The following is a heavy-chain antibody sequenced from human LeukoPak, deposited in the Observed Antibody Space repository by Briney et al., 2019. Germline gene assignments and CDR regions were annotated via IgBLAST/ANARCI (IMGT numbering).Heavy chain of an antibody. V-gene: IGHV4-39*01. CDR3: ARGEISSSYPFDY. D-gene: IGHD6-13*01. Sequence: SETLPLTCTVSLGSISSSAFYWGWIRQPPGKGLEWIGSLYYSGNTYYNPSLKSRVTISVDTSKNQFSLNLTSVTAADTAVYYCARGEISSSYPFDYWGQGTLVTVSS. J-gene: IGHJ4*02. CDR2: LYYSGNT. CDR1: LGSISSSAFY.